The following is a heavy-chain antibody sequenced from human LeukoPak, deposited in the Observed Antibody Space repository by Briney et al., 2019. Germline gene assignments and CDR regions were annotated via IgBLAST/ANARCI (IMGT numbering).Heavy chain of an antibody. J-gene: IGHJ4*02. CDR1: GYTFTGYY. D-gene: IGHD2/OR15-2a*01. Sequence: SVKVSCKASGYTFTGYYMHWVRQAPGQGLEWMGGIIPIFGTANYAQKFQGRVTITTDESTSTAYMELSSLRSEDTAVYYCARFYGSYLDYWGQGTLVTVSS. CDR2: IIPIFGTA. CDR3: ARFYGSYLDY. V-gene: IGHV1-69*05.